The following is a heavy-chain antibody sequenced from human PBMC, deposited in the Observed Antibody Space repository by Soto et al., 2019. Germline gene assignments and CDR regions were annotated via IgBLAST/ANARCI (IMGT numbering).Heavy chain of an antibody. CDR2: IYPDNSDT. J-gene: IGHJ5*01. CDR3: ARFWGPALSHNWFDS. V-gene: IGHV5-51*01. D-gene: IGHD3-16*01. CDR1: GYTFFGYW. Sequence: GESLKISCEGSGYTFFGYWIGWVRQMPGKGLEWMGVIYPDNSDTRYSPSFQGQVTLLADKSINTAYLQWSTLKASDTAMYYCARFWGPALSHNWFDSWGQGTLVPVSS.